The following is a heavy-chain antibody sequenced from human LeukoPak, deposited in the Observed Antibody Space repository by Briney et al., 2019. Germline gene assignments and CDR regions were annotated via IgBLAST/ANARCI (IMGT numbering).Heavy chain of an antibody. Sequence: SETLSLTCTVSGGSISSYYWSWIRQPPGKGLEWIAYICYSGSTDYNPSLKSRVTISLDTSKNQFSLKLSSVTAADTAVYYCARHDPIVGTPDAFDIWGQGTMVTVSS. CDR3: ARHDPIVGTPDAFDI. D-gene: IGHD1-26*01. CDR2: ICYSGST. J-gene: IGHJ3*02. V-gene: IGHV4-59*08. CDR1: GGSISSYY.